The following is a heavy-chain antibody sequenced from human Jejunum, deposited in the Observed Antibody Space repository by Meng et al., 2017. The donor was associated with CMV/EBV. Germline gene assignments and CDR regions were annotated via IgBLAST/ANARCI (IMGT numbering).Heavy chain of an antibody. D-gene: IGHD5-18*01. V-gene: IGHV3-30*02. CDR3: AKTETAMASNYYYYYGMDV. J-gene: IGHJ6*02. Sequence: RYGIHWVRQTPGRGLNWVAFIGFDGKKELYADSVKGRFTISRDNSKNTLYLQMNSLRAEDTAVYYCAKTETAMASNYYYYYGMDVWGQGTTVTVSS. CDR2: IGFDGKKE. CDR1: RYG.